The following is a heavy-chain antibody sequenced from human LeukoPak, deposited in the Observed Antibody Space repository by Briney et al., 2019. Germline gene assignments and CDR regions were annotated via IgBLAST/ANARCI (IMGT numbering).Heavy chain of an antibody. CDR2: INPNNGGT. V-gene: IGHV1-2*02. Sequence: GASVKVSCTASRYIFASYYIHWVRQAPGQGLDWMGWINPNNGGTKYAQKFQGRVTMSSDTSISTVYMELKRLRSDDTAMYYCVRDRGSSWFGDYWGQGTLVTVSS. CDR1: RYIFASYY. CDR3: VRDRGSSWFGDY. J-gene: IGHJ4*02. D-gene: IGHD6-13*01.